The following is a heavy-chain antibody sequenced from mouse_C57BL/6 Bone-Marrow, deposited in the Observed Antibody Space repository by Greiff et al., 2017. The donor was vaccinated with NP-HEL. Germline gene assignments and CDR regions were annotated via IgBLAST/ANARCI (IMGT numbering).Heavy chain of an antibody. J-gene: IGHJ2*01. V-gene: IGHV5-4*03. D-gene: IGHD1-1*01. CDR3: ARWYYYGSSVYFDY. Sequence: EVKLVESGGGLVKPGGSLKLSCAASGFTFSSYAMSWVRQTPEKRLEWVATISDGGSYTYSPDNVKGRFTISSDNAKNNLYLQMSHLKSEDTAMYYCARWYYYGSSVYFDYWGQGTTLTVSS. CDR2: ISDGGSYT. CDR1: GFTFSSYA.